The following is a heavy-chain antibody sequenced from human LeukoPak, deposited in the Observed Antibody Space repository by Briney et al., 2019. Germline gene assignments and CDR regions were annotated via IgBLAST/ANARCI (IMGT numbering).Heavy chain of an antibody. CDR2: IGGSGGST. J-gene: IGHJ4*02. CDR3: AKVDLSWLGSPLDY. V-gene: IGHV3-23*01. CDR1: GFTFSSFD. D-gene: IGHD3-22*01. Sequence: PGGSLRLSCAASGFTFSSFDMNWVRQAPGRGLEWVSGIGGSGGSTYYADSVRGRFTMSRDNSKDTMYLQMNSLRAEDTAVYYCAKVDLSWLGSPLDYWGQGTLVTVSS.